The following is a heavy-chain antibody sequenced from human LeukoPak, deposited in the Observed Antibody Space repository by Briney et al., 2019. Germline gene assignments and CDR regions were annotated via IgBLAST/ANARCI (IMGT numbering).Heavy chain of an antibody. CDR3: AREDIRLDYFDY. CDR2: IGGSGVTM. Sequence: GGSLRLSCAASGFTFSSYEMNWVRQAPGRGLEWVSYIGGSGVTMYYADSVKGRFTISRDDAKNSLYLQMNSLRAEDTAVYYCAREDIRLDYFDYWGQGTLVTVSS. D-gene: IGHD6-19*01. CDR1: GFTFSSYE. J-gene: IGHJ4*02. V-gene: IGHV3-48*03.